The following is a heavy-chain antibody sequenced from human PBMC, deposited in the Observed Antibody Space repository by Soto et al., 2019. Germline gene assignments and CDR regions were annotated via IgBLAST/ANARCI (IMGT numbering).Heavy chain of an antibody. J-gene: IGHJ4*02. V-gene: IGHV3-30-3*01. CDR3: ASVTIFGVVTYYFDY. D-gene: IGHD3-3*01. CDR1: GFTFSSYA. CDR2: ISYDGSNK. Sequence: QVQLVESGGGVVQPGRSLRLSCAASGFTFSSYAMHWVRQAPGKGLEWVAVISYDGSNKYYADSVKGRFTISRDNSKNTLYLQMNSLRAEDTAVYYCASVTIFGVVTYYFDYWGQGTLVTVSS.